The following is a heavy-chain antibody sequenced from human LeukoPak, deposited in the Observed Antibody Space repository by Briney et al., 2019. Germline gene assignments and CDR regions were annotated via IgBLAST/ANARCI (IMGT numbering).Heavy chain of an antibody. Sequence: GGSLRLSCAASGFTFSSYAMSWVRQAPGKGLEWVSAISGSGGSTYYADSVKGRFTISRDNSKYTLYLQMNNLSADDTAVYYCAKLLLRQDYFYGMDVWGQGTTVTVSS. CDR1: GFTFSSYA. D-gene: IGHD2/OR15-2a*01. CDR3: AKLLLRQDYFYGMDV. CDR2: ISGSGGST. J-gene: IGHJ6*02. V-gene: IGHV3-23*01.